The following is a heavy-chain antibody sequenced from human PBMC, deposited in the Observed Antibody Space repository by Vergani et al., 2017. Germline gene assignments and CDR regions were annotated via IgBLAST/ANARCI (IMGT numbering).Heavy chain of an antibody. Sequence: QVQLVESGGGVVQPGRSLRLSCAASGFTFSSYGMHWVRQAPGKGLEWVAVISYDGSNKYYADSVKGRFTISRDNSKITLYLQMNSLRAEDTAVYYCAKTGIVGATSDIDYWGQGTLVTVSS. CDR3: AKTGIVGATSDIDY. D-gene: IGHD1-26*01. J-gene: IGHJ4*02. CDR1: GFTFSSYG. V-gene: IGHV3-30*18. CDR2: ISYDGSNK.